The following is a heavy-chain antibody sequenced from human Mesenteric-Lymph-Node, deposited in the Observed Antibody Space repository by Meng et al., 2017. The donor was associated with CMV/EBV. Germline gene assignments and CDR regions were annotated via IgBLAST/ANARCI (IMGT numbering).Heavy chain of an antibody. V-gene: IGHV4-34*01. D-gene: IGHD4-23*01. CDR1: GGSFSGYY. CDR2: INHGGSP. Sequence: VLLQHGGAGRLKPSATLALTSLSDGGSFSGYYWSWIRQPPGKGLEWIGEINHGGSPNYNPSLKSRVTISVDTSKNQFSLKLSSVTAADTAVYYCARHQRWLKSEGGFNYWGQGTLVTVSS. CDR3: ARHQRWLKSEGGFNY. J-gene: IGHJ4*02.